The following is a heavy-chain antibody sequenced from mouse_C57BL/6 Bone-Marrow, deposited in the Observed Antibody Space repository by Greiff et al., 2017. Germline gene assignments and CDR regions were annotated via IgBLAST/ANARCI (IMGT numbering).Heavy chain of an antibody. CDR1: GYSITSGYY. J-gene: IGHJ4*01. V-gene: IGHV3-6*01. D-gene: IGHD3-2*02. CDR2: ISYDGSN. Sequence: ESGPGLVKPSQSLSLTCSVTGYSITSGYYWNWIRQFPGNKLEWMGYISYDGSNNYNPSLKNRISITRDTSKNQFFLKLNSVTTEDTATYYCARDRQLRPYAMDYWGQGTSVTVSS. CDR3: ARDRQLRPYAMDY.